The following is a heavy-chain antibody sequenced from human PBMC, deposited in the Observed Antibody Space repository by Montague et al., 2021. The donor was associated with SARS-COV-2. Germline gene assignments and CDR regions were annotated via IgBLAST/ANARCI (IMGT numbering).Heavy chain of an antibody. J-gene: IGHJ4*02. CDR3: ARHPLGYCSSTSCYVG. V-gene: IGHV4-39*01. CDR1: GGSISSSSYY. Sequence: SETLSLTCTVSGGSISSSSYYWGWIRQPPGKGLEWIGSIYYSGSTYYNPSLKSRVTISVDTSKNQFSPKLSSVTAADTAVYYRARHPLGYCSSTSCYVGWGQGTLVTVSS. D-gene: IGHD2-2*01. CDR2: IYYSGST.